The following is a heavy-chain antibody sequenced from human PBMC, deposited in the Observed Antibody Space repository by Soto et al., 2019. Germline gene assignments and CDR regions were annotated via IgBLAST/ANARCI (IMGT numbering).Heavy chain of an antibody. V-gene: IGHV1-69*13. D-gene: IGHD5-12*01. CDR1: GGTFSGYA. CDR3: ARVVGWLQFSGPFDY. J-gene: IGHJ4*02. CDR2: IIPIFGTA. Sequence: GASVKVSCKASGGTFSGYAISWVRQAPGQGLEWMGGIIPIFGTANYAQKFQGRVTVTADESTSTAYMELSSLRSEDTAVYYCARVVGWLQFSGPFDYWGQGTLVTVSS.